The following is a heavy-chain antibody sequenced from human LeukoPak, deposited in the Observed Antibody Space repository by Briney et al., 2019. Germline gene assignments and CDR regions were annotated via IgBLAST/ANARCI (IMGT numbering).Heavy chain of an antibody. D-gene: IGHD3-22*01. CDR1: GFTFSSYS. CDR2: ISSSSSTI. J-gene: IGHJ4*02. Sequence: GGSLRLSCAASGFTFSSYSMNWVRQAPGKGLEWVSYISSSSSTIYYADSVKGRFTISRDNAKNSLYLQMNSLRAADTAVYYCARVGYDSSGYYPSPFDCWGQGTLVTVSS. V-gene: IGHV3-48*01. CDR3: ARVGYDSSGYYPSPFDC.